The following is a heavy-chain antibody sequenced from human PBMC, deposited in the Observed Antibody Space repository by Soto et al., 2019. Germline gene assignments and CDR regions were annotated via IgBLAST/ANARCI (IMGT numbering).Heavy chain of an antibody. CDR1: GGTFSSYA. CDR2: IIPIFGTA. Sequence: QVQLVQSGAEVKKPGSAVKVSCKAPGGTFSSYAISWVRQAPGQGLHWMGGIIPIFGTANYAQKFQGRVTITADKSTSTAYMEVGSLRSEDMVVYYCARDSCSAARRRGCFDLWGRGPLVTVSS. CDR3: ARDSCSAARRRGCFDL. J-gene: IGHJ2*01. D-gene: IGHD6-6*01. V-gene: IGHV1-69*06.